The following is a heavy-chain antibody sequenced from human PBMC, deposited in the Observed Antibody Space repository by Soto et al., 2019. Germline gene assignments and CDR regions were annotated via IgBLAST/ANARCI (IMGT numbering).Heavy chain of an antibody. Sequence: QVQLQESGPGLVTPSQTLSLTCTVSGGSITSGDYYWSWIRQHPGTVMEWIGYIYYTGSTYYTPPLQSGVSISADRFKDQFSLNQSSVTAADTAVYYCARVNDYGDYWFYPWGQGTLVTVSS. V-gene: IGHV4-31*03. J-gene: IGHJ5*02. D-gene: IGHD4-17*01. CDR1: GGSITSGDYY. CDR2: IYYTGST. CDR3: ARVNDYGDYWFYP.